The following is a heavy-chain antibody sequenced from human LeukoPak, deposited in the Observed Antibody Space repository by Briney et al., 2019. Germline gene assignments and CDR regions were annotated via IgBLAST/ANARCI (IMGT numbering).Heavy chain of an antibody. CDR2: IYYSGNT. J-gene: IGHJ6*02. CDR1: GGSISSSTYY. Sequence: SETLSLTCTVSGGSISSSTYYWGWIRQPPGKGLEWIGTIYYSGNTYYNPSLKSRVTISVDTSKNQFSLKLTSVTAADTAVYYCARARAVAGTDQYYGVDVWGQGTTVTVSS. D-gene: IGHD6-19*01. CDR3: ARARAVAGTDQYYGVDV. V-gene: IGHV4-39*07.